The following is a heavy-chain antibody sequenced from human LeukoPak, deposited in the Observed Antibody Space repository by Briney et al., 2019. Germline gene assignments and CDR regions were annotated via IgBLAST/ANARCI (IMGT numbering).Heavy chain of an antibody. J-gene: IGHJ4*02. CDR1: GFTFSDFW. D-gene: IGHD3-10*01. CDR2: ISYDGSNK. CDR3: AKDRDAYYYGSGSLDY. Sequence: GGSLRLSCAGSGFTFSDFWMTWVRKAPGKGLEWVAVISYDGSNKYYADSVKGRFTISRDNSKNTLYLQMNSLRAEDTAVYYCAKDRDAYYYGSGSLDYWGQGTLVTVSS. V-gene: IGHV3-30*18.